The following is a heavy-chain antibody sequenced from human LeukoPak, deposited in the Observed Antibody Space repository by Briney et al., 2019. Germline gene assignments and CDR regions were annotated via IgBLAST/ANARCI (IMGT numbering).Heavy chain of an antibody. CDR1: GDSISTYY. CDR2: VYYSGST. J-gene: IGHJ4*02. D-gene: IGHD3-10*01. V-gene: IGHV4-59*01. CDR3: SASKELWLWVFFDY. Sequence: SETLSLTCSVSGDSISTYYWTWIRQPPGNELECFVYVYYSGSTDYTLSLKSRVSISVDKSKMQFSLNLNSVTAADTAVYYCSASKELWLWVFFDYWGQGTLVTVSS.